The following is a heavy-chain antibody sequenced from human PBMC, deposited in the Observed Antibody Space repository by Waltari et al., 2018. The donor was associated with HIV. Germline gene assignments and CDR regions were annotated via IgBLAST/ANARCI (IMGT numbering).Heavy chain of an antibody. J-gene: IGHJ4*02. V-gene: IGHV1-69*01. D-gene: IGHD3-22*01. CDR2: IIPIFGTA. CDR1: GATFGSYA. CDR3: ARGTYYYDSSGTTPQYYFDY. Sequence: QVQLVQSGAEVKKPGSSVKVSCKASGATFGSYAISWVRPPPGQGLEWMGGIIPIFGTANYAQKFQGRVTITADESTSTAYMELSSLRSEDTAVYYCARGTYYYDSSGTTPQYYFDYWGQGTLVTVSS.